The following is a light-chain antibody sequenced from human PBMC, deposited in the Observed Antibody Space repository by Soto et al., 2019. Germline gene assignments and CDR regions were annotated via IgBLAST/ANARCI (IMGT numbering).Light chain of an antibody. J-gene: IGLJ1*01. V-gene: IGLV2-14*01. CDR3: SSYTSSRIDYV. Sequence: QSALTQPASVSGSPGQSITISCTGTSSDVGGYNYVSWYQQHPGKAPKLMIYEVSNRPSGVSNRFSRSKSGNTASLTISGLQAEDEADYYYSSYTSSRIDYVFGTGTKLTVL. CDR1: SSDVGGYNY. CDR2: EVS.